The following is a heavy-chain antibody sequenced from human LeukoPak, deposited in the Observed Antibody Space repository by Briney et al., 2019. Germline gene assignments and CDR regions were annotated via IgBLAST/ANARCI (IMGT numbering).Heavy chain of an antibody. V-gene: IGHV3-11*01. Sequence: GGSLRLSCTASGFTLSDYYLSWIRQAPGKGLEWVSFIRGSDKSLHYADSVKGRLTISRDDAKSSLSLQMNSLSVEDTAVYYCARGLEDNNGWYHLDSWGQGTLVTVSS. CDR3: ARGLEDNNGWYHLDS. J-gene: IGHJ4*02. D-gene: IGHD6-19*01. CDR1: GFTLSDYY. CDR2: IRGSDKSL.